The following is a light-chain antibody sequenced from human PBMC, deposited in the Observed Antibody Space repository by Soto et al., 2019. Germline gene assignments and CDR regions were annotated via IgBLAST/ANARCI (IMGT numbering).Light chain of an antibody. V-gene: IGKV3-15*01. CDR1: QSVSSN. CDR3: QKYNNWPFT. J-gene: IGKJ3*01. CDR2: GAS. Sequence: EIVMTQSPATLSVSPGERATLSCRASQSVSSNLAWYQQKPGHAPRLLIYGASTRATGIPARFSGSGSGTEFTLTISSLQSGDFAVYYCQKYNNWPFTFGPGTKVDIK.